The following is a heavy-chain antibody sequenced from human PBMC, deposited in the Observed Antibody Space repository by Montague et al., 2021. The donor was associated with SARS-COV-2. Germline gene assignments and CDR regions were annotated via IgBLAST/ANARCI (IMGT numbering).Heavy chain of an antibody. D-gene: IGHD2-2*01. CDR3: AKEREVVRAARTLVAFDL. Sequence: SETLSLTCAVYGGSFSVYYWSWLRQSPRSGLEWFAEINHSGTANYNPSLKSRVSISVDTSKNQFTLKLTSVTAADTAMYYCAKEREVVRAARTLVAFDLWGQGTMVTVSS. CDR2: INHSGTA. CDR1: GGSFSVYY. J-gene: IGHJ3*01. V-gene: IGHV4-34*01.